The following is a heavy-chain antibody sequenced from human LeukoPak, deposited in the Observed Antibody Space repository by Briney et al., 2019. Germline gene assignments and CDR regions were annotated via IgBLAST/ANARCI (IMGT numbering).Heavy chain of an antibody. J-gene: IGHJ4*02. CDR2: ISGSGGST. V-gene: IGHV3-23*01. D-gene: IGHD3-10*01. CDR1: GFTIRSYA. Sequence: GVSLRLYCAASGFTIRSYAMSWVRQARGKGLEWVSAISGSGGSTYYADSVKGRFTISRDNSKNTLYLQMNSLRAEDTAVYYCARHGSGSYYSDYFDYWGQGTLVTVSS. CDR3: ARHGSGSYYSDYFDY.